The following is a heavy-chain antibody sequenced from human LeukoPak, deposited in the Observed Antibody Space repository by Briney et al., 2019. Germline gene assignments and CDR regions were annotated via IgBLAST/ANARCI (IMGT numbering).Heavy chain of an antibody. D-gene: IGHD5-12*01. CDR1: GFIFSPYA. V-gene: IGHV3-23*01. J-gene: IGHJ4*02. Sequence: GGSLRLSCAASGFIFSPYAMSWVRQAPGKGLEWVAGIAGGDDRFYADSVKGRFSISRDNSKNTVDLQMNSLRVEDTAVYYCARAERGYSGYDPRPWDYWGQGTLVTVSS. CDR2: IAGGDDR. CDR3: ARAERGYSGYDPRPWDY.